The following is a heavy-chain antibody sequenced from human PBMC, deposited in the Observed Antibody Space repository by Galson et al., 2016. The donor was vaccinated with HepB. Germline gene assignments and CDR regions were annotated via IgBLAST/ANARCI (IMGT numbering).Heavy chain of an antibody. CDR3: AKSLSSGWLSDLDF. CDR2: ISWNSNSV. V-gene: IGHV3-9*03. CDR1: GFTFDDYA. J-gene: IGHJ4*02. Sequence: SLRLSCAASGFTFDDYAMQWVRQTPGKGLEWASGISWNSNSVGYADSVKGRFTISRDNAKNSVYLQMNSLRLEDMALYYCAKSLSSGWLSDLDFWGQGTLVTVSS. D-gene: IGHD6-19*01.